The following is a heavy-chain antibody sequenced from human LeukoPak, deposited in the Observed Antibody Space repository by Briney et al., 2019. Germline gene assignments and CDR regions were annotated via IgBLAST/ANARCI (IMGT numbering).Heavy chain of an antibody. CDR1: GGSISSYY. CDR3: ARTPVVVGYFDY. Sequence: SETLSLTCTVSGGSISSYYWSWIRQPPGKGLEWIGYTYYSGSTNYNPSLKSRVTISVDTSKNQFSLKLSSVTAADTAVYYCARTPVVVGYFDYWGQGTLVTVSS. D-gene: IGHD2-15*01. CDR2: TYYSGST. V-gene: IGHV4-59*01. J-gene: IGHJ4*02.